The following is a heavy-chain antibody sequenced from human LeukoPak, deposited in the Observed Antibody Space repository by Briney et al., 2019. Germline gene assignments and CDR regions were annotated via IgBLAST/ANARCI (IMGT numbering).Heavy chain of an antibody. CDR3: ASTTGDRDY. D-gene: IGHD7-27*01. CDR1: GFTFSSYS. Sequence: GGSLRLSCAASGFTFSSYSINWVRQAPGKGLEWVSYISGSSTYIYYVDSLKGRFTISRDNAKNSLYLQMNSLRVEDTAVYYCASTTGDRDYWGQGTLVNVSS. V-gene: IGHV3-21*01. CDR2: ISGSSTYI. J-gene: IGHJ4*02.